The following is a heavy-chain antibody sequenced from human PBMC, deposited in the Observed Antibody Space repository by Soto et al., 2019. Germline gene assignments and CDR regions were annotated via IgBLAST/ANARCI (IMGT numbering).Heavy chain of an antibody. V-gene: IGHV3-30*03. Sequence: VQLVESGGGVVQPGRSLRLSCAASGFTFSHYGIHWVRQAPGMGLEWLAVISYDGSNKHYADSVKGRFTVSRDNSKNTLYLQMNSLRAEDTAVYFCARYSGKYQGPIDYWGQGTLVTVSS. CDR1: GFTFSHYG. J-gene: IGHJ4*02. CDR3: ARYSGKYQGPIDY. CDR2: ISYDGSNK. D-gene: IGHD1-26*01.